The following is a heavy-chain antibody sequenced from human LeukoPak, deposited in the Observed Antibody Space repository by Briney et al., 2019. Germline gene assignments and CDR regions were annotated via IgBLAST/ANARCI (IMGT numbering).Heavy chain of an antibody. CDR2: IYEGETT. CDR1: GYSISSGHY. Sequence: SETLSLTCTVSGYSISSGHYWGWIRQPPGKGLEWIGSIYEGETTYYNPSLKTRLTISLDTSKNQFSLKLSSVTAADAAVYYCARDLYGKLDYWGQGTLVTVSS. D-gene: IGHD4-17*01. V-gene: IGHV4-38-2*02. CDR3: ARDLYGKLDY. J-gene: IGHJ4*02.